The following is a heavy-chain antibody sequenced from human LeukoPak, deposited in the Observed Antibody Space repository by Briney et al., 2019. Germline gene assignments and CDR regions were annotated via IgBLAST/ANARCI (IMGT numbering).Heavy chain of an antibody. Sequence: SETLSLTCGVSGASVSSRFWSWIRQTPGMGLGWIGYISNRGSTDYNPSLKSRVTISVDAAKNEVSLNVRSVSAADTAVYYCAKGVSGTYYAFDVWGQGRTV. V-gene: IGHV4-59*02. CDR1: GASVSSRF. D-gene: IGHD1-26*01. CDR2: ISNRGST. CDR3: AKGVSGTYYAFDV. J-gene: IGHJ3*01.